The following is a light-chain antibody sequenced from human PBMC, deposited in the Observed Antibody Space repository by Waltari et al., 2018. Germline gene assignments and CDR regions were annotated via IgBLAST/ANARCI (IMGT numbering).Light chain of an antibody. CDR1: QSILKSSNNNNY. J-gene: IGKJ3*01. CDR3: QQYYISPFT. Sequence: DIVMTQSPDSLAVSLGDRATINCKSSQSILKSSNNNNYLAWYQQKPGQPPKLLFYWASTRESGVPDRFSGSGSGTDFTLTISSLQAEDVAVYYCQQYYISPFTFGPGTKVDIK. CDR2: WAS. V-gene: IGKV4-1*01.